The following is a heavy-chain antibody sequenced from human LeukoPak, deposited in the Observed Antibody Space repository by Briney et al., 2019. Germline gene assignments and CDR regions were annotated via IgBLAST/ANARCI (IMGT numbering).Heavy chain of an antibody. CDR2: ISGSGGST. Sequence: GGSLRLSCAASGFTFSSYAMSWVRQAPGKGLKWVSAISGSGGSTYYADSVKGRFTISRDNSKNTLYLQMNSLRAEDTAVYYCAREFGDYCSGGSCYPGYFDYWGQGTLVTVSS. CDR3: AREFGDYCSGGSCYPGYFDY. CDR1: GFTFSSYA. J-gene: IGHJ4*02. V-gene: IGHV3-23*01. D-gene: IGHD2-15*01.